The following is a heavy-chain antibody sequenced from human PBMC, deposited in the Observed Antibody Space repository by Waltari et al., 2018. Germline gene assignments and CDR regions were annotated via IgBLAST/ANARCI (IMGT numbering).Heavy chain of an antibody. CDR3: AREYCGGDCRLFDY. Sequence: LVQSGAEVMKPGASVRVSCKASRDAVKEHYIHWVRQAPGQGLEWMGWVNPNGGGTNYAQRFAGRITVTWDASITTAYMEFSRLTSGDTAVYFCAREYCGGDCRLFDYWGQGTPVTVSS. CDR2: VNPNGGGT. V-gene: IGHV1-2*02. D-gene: IGHD2-21*02. CDR1: RDAVKEHY. J-gene: IGHJ4*02.